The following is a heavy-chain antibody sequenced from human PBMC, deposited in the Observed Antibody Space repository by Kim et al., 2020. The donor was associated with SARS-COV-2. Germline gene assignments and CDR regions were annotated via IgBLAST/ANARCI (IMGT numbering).Heavy chain of an antibody. V-gene: IGHV4-34*01. CDR2: INHSGST. CDR3: ARGRGAGLRYYGMDV. Sequence: SETLSLTCAVYGGSFSGYYWSWIRQPPGKGLEWIGEINHSGSTNYNPSLKSRVTISVDTSKNQFSLKLSSVTAADTAVYYCARGRGAGLRYYGMDVWGQG. CDR1: GGSFSGYY. D-gene: IGHD6-13*01. J-gene: IGHJ6*02.